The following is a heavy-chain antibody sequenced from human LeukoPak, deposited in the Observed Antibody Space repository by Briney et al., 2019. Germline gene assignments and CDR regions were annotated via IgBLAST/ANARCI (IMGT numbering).Heavy chain of an antibody. CDR2: INSDGSIT. CDR1: GFTFTTYW. CDR3: ARGAVDTANAV. V-gene: IGHV3-74*01. J-gene: IGHJ6*02. D-gene: IGHD5-18*01. Sequence: GGSLRLSCAASGFTFTTYWMHWVRQAPGKGLVWVSHINSDGSITSYADSVKGRFTISRDNAKNTLYLQMNSLRAEDTAVYYCARGAVDTANAVWGQGTTVTVSS.